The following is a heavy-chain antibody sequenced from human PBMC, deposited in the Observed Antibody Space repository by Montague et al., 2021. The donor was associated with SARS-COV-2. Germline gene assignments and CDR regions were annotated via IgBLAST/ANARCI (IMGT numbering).Heavy chain of an antibody. CDR3: ARRGRKLLPVAATVGGFDI. CDR2: IYVSGST. CDR1: GGSISSSNYY. V-gene: IGHV4-39*02. J-gene: IGHJ3*02. D-gene: IGHD6-19*01. Sequence: SETLSLTCTVSGGSISSSNYYWDWIRQPPGKGLEWIGSIYVSGSTYSNPSLKSRVTISVDTSKNHFSLKLSSVTAADTAVYYCARRGRKLLPVAATVGGFDIWGQGTMVTVSS.